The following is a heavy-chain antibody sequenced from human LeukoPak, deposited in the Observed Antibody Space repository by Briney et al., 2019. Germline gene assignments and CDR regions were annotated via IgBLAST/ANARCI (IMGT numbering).Heavy chain of an antibody. J-gene: IGHJ5*02. V-gene: IGHV4-38-2*02. Sequence: SETLSLTCTVSGYSISSGYYWGWIRQPPGKGLEWIGSIYHSGSTYYNPSLKSRVTISVDTSKNQFSLKLSSVTAADTAVYYCARGGNYWPQWWFDPWGRGTLVSVSS. CDR1: GYSISSGYY. CDR3: ARGGNYWPQWWFDP. CDR2: IYHSGST. D-gene: IGHD1-26*01.